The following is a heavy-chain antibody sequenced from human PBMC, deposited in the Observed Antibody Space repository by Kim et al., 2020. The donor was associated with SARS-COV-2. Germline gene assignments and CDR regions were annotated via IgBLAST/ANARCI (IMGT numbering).Heavy chain of an antibody. D-gene: IGHD4-17*01. CDR2: IIPIFGTA. Sequence: SVKVSCKASGGTFSSYAISWVRQAPGQGLEWMGGIIPIFGTANYAQKFQGRVTITADESTSTAYMELSSLRSEDTAVYYCARALDYGDHYYYGMDVWGQGTTVTVSS. J-gene: IGHJ6*02. CDR1: GGTFSSYA. V-gene: IGHV1-69*13. CDR3: ARALDYGDHYYYGMDV.